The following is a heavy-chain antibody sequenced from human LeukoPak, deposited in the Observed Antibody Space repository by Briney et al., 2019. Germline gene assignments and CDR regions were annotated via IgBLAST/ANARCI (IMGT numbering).Heavy chain of an antibody. J-gene: IGHJ4*02. CDR2: IYHSGGA. D-gene: IGHD3-10*01. V-gene: IGHV4-39*01. CDR1: GGSISSSSYY. Sequence: SETLSLTCTVSGGSISSSSYYWGWIRQPPGKGLEWIGSIYHSGGANYNPSLRSRVTISIDTSKNQLSPRLSSVTAADTAVYYCARHGSYCFDSWGQGTLVTVSS. CDR3: ARHGSYCFDS.